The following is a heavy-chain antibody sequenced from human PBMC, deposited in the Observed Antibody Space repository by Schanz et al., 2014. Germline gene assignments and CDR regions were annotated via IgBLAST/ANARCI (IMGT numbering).Heavy chain of an antibody. CDR2: ISYDGSNK. Sequence: QVQLVESGGGVVQPGRSLRLSCAVSGFTFSSYGMHWVRQAPGKGLEWVALISYDGSNKHYADSVKGRFTISRDNSKKTLYVQMNNLRAEDTAVYYCPREMGSALLRYFDLWGRGTLVTVSS. J-gene: IGHJ2*01. CDR3: PREMGSALLRYFDL. D-gene: IGHD1-26*01. V-gene: IGHV3-30*03. CDR1: GFTFSSYG.